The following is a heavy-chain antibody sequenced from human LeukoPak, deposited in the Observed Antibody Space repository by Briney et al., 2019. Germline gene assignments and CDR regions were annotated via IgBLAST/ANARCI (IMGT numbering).Heavy chain of an antibody. D-gene: IGHD4-17*01. CDR2: IYSGGTT. CDR3: ASRSGGDYPYFDY. Sequence: GGSLRLSCAASDFTVSRNYMSWGRQAPGKGRGWVSVIYSGGTTKYADSVKGRFTISRDNSKNTLYLQMNSLRVEDTALYYCASRSGGDYPYFDYWGQGTLVTVSS. V-gene: IGHV3-53*01. J-gene: IGHJ4*02. CDR1: DFTVSRNY.